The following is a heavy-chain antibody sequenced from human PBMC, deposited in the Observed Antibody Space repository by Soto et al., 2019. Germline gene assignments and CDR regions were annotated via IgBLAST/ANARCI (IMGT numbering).Heavy chain of an antibody. Sequence: TLSLTCTASGGSFSSYYWAWIRQPPGKGLEWIGYIYHSGSTNYNPSLKSRVTISVDTSKSQFSLRLSSMTAADTAVYYCARDSGYGSGASVNHYLDYWGHGTLVTVSS. CDR1: GGSFSSYY. CDR2: IYHSGST. J-gene: IGHJ4*01. V-gene: IGHV4-59*01. D-gene: IGHD3-10*01. CDR3: ARDSGYGSGASVNHYLDY.